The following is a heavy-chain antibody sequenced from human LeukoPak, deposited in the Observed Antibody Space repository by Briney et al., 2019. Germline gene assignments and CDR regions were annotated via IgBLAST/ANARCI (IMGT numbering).Heavy chain of an antibody. CDR2: INHSGST. V-gene: IGHV4-34*01. Sequence: PSETLSLTCAVYGGSFSGYYWSWIRQPPGKGLEWIGEINHSGSTNYNPSLKSRVTISVDTSKNQFSLKLSSVTAADTAVYYCARVGYDSSGYIRFFDYWGQGTLVTVSS. CDR3: ARVGYDSSGYIRFFDY. CDR1: GGSFSGYY. D-gene: IGHD3-22*01. J-gene: IGHJ4*02.